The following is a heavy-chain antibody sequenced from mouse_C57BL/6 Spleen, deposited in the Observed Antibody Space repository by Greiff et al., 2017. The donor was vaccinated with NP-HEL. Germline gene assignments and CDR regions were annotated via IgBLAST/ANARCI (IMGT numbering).Heavy chain of an antibody. CDR1: GYTFTSYW. D-gene: IGHD2-3*01. CDR2: IHPNSGST. V-gene: IGHV1-64*01. Sequence: QVQLQQPGAELVKPGASVKLSCKASGYTFTSYWMHWVKQRPGPGLEWIGMIHPNSGSTNYNEKFKSKATLTVDKSSSTAYMQLSSLTSEDSAVYYCARVRIYDGYLDYWGQGTTLTVSS. CDR3: ARVRIYDGYLDY. J-gene: IGHJ2*01.